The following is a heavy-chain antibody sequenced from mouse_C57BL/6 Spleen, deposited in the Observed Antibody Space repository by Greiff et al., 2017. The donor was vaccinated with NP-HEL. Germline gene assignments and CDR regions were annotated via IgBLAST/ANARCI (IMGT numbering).Heavy chain of an antibody. CDR3: ARDPSFITTVVAWYFDV. D-gene: IGHD1-1*01. CDR2: IYPGDGDT. Sequence: QVQLQQSGAELVKPGASVKISCKASGYAFSSYWMNWVKQRPGKGLEWIGQIYPGDGDTNYNGKFKGKATLTADKSSSTAYMQLSSLTSEDSAVYFCARDPSFITTVVAWYFDVWGTGTTVTVSS. V-gene: IGHV1-80*01. CDR1: GYAFSSYW. J-gene: IGHJ1*03.